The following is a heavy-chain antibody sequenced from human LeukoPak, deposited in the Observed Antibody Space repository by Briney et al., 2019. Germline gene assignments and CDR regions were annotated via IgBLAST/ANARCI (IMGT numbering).Heavy chain of an antibody. CDR1: GGSFSGYY. J-gene: IGHJ5*02. D-gene: IGHD3-10*01. CDR3: ARLALRIFYNFRGDNGGWFDP. V-gene: IGHV4-34*01. Sequence: SETLSLTCAVYGGSFSGYYWSWIRQPPGKGLEWIGEINHSGSTNYNPSLKSRVTISVDTSKNQFSLKLSSVTAADTAVYYCARLALRIFYNFRGDNGGWFDPWGQGTLVTVSS. CDR2: INHSGST.